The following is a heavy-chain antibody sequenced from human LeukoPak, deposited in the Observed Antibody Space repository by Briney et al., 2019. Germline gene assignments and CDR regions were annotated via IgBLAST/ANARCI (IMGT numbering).Heavy chain of an antibody. CDR1: GGTFSSYD. V-gene: IGHV1-8*02. D-gene: IGHD3-3*01. Sequence: ASVKVSCKASGGTFSSYDINWVRQATGQGLEWMGWMNPNSGNTGYAQKFQGRVTMTRNTSISTAYMELSSLRSEDTAVYYCARDPSYYDFWSGYPPTGNWFDPWGQGTLVTVSS. J-gene: IGHJ5*02. CDR3: ARDPSYYDFWSGYPPTGNWFDP. CDR2: MNPNSGNT.